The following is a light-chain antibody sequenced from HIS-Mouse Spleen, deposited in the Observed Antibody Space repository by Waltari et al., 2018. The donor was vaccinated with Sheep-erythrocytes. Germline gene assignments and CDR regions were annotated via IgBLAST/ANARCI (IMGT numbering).Light chain of an antibody. V-gene: IGLV2-8*01. CDR3: SSYAGSNNWV. CDR2: EVS. J-gene: IGLJ3*02. Sequence: QSALTQPPSASGSPGQSVTISCTGTSSDVGGYNYVSWYQQPPGNAPKLMIYEVSKRPPGVPARFSGTKSGSTASLTVSGLPAEDGADYYCSSYAGSNNWVFGGGTKLTVL. CDR1: SSDVGGYNY.